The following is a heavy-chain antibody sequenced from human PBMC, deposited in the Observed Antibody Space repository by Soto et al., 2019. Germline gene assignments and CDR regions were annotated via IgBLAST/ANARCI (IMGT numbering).Heavy chain of an antibody. CDR1: GGSISSGDYY. V-gene: IGHV4-30-4*01. D-gene: IGHD3-10*01. Sequence: QVQLQESGPGLVKPSQTLSLTCTVSGGSISSGDYYWSWIRQPPGKGLEWIGYIYYSGSTHYKPSLKSRVTISVDTSKNQFSLKLSSVTAADTAVYYCARVMYYYGAGSQRDYWGQGTLVTVSS. J-gene: IGHJ4*02. CDR3: ARVMYYYGAGSQRDY. CDR2: IYYSGST.